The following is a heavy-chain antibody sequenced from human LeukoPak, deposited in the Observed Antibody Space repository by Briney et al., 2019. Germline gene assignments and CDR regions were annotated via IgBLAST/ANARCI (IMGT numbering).Heavy chain of an antibody. CDR2: ISYDGSNK. CDR1: GFTFSSYG. D-gene: IGHD3-22*01. J-gene: IGHJ4*02. Sequence: GGSLRLSCAASGFTFSSYGMHWVRRAAGKGLEWVAVISYDGSNKYYADSVKGRFTISRDSSKNTLYLQMNSLRAEDTAVYYCATRSLYDSSGRGYFDYWGQGTLVTVSS. CDR3: ATRSLYDSSGRGYFDY. V-gene: IGHV3-30*03.